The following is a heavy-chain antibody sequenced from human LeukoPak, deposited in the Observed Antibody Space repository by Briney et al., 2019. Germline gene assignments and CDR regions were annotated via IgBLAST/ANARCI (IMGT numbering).Heavy chain of an antibody. Sequence: PSETLSLTCTVSGGSISSYYWSWIRQPPGKGLEWIGYIYYSGSTNYNPSLKSRVTISVDTSKNQFSLNLSSVTAADTALYYCARDEKAGDTSGYAPRFDFWGQGALVTVSS. CDR2: IYYSGST. CDR1: GGSISSYY. D-gene: IGHD3-22*01. V-gene: IGHV4-59*12. J-gene: IGHJ4*02. CDR3: ARDEKAGDTSGYAPRFDF.